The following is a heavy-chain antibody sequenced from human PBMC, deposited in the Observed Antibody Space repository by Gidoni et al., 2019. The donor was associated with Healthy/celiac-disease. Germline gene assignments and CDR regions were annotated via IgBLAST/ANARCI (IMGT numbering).Heavy chain of an antibody. CDR2: MSGSGGST. Sequence: EVQLLESGGGLVPPGGSLRLSCAASGFPFRSYAMSWVRQAPGKGREWVSAMSGSGGSTYYADSVKGRFTISRDNSKNTLYLQMNSLRAEDTAVYYCAKALRFGEPSDAFDIWGQGTMVTVSS. V-gene: IGHV3-23*01. CDR3: AKALRFGEPSDAFDI. D-gene: IGHD3-10*01. CDR1: GFPFRSYA. J-gene: IGHJ3*02.